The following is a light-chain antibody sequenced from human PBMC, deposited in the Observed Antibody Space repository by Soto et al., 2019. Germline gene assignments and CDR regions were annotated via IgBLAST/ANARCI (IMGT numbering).Light chain of an antibody. CDR2: VNSGGSH. CDR3: QTWGTGYVV. Sequence: QSVLTQSPSASASLGASVKRTCTLSSGHSSYDIAWHQQQPDKGPRFLMTVNSGGSHNKGDGIPDRFSGSSSGAERYLTISSLQSEDEADYYCQTWGTGYVVFCGGTQLTVL. V-gene: IGLV4-69*01. J-gene: IGLJ2*01. CDR1: SGHSSYD.